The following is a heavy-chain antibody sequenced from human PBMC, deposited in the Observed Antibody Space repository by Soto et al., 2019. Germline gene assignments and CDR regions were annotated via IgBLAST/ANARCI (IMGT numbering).Heavy chain of an antibody. J-gene: IGHJ4*02. V-gene: IGHV3-11*01. Sequence: VQLLESGGTLVQPGESLRLSCATSGFTFSDYYMSWIRQAPGKGLEWVSYIGTRGNTKYYADSVRGRFTISRDNAKNSLYLQMNSLRADDTAVYYCARDGTEYYGEYYDYWGQGIPVTVSS. CDR1: GFTFSDYY. CDR3: ARDGTEYYGEYYDY. D-gene: IGHD4-17*01. CDR2: IGTRGNTK.